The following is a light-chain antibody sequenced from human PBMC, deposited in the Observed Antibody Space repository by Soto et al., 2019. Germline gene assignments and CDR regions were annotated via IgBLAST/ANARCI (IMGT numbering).Light chain of an antibody. Sequence: AIQMTQSPSSLSASVGDRVTITCRASQDIRSELGWYQQQPGKAPKVLIYGASNLQNGVPSRFSGSGSGTDFTLTISSLQAEDFATYYCLQDYNYPRTFGQGTEVEIK. CDR1: QDIRSE. V-gene: IGKV1-6*01. CDR3: LQDYNYPRT. CDR2: GAS. J-gene: IGKJ1*01.